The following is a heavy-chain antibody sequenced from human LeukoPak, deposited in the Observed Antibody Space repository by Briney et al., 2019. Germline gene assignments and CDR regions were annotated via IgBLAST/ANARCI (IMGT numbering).Heavy chain of an antibody. D-gene: IGHD6-13*01. CDR1: GYTLTELS. Sequence: ASVKVSCKVSGYTLTELSMHWGRQAPGKGLGWMGGFDPEDGQTIYAQKFQGRVTMTEDTSTDTAYMELSSLRSEDTAVYYCATDLASIAAAGNSDYWGQGALVTVSS. CDR3: ATDLASIAAAGNSDY. V-gene: IGHV1-24*01. J-gene: IGHJ4*02. CDR2: FDPEDGQT.